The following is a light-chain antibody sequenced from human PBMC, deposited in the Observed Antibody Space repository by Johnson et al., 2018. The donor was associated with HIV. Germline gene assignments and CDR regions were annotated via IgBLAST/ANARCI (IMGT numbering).Light chain of an antibody. Sequence: QAVLTQPPSVSAAPGQKVTISCSGSSSNIGNNYVSWYQQLPGTAPKLLIYENNKRPSGIPGRFSGSKSGPSATLGITGLQTGDEADYYCGTWDSSLSGAVFGTGTKVTVL. J-gene: IGLJ1*01. CDR3: GTWDSSLSGAV. CDR1: SSNIGNNY. CDR2: ENN. V-gene: IGLV1-51*02.